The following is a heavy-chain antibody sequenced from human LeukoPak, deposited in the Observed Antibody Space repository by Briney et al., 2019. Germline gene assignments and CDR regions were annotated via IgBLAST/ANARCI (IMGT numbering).Heavy chain of an antibody. CDR3: ASRYCSGGSCYNRYYFDY. J-gene: IGHJ4*02. CDR1: GFTFSSYA. Sequence: GGSLRLSCAASGFTFSSYAMSWVRQAPGKGLEWVSGITGSGGSAYYADSVKGRFTISRDNSQSTLYLQMDSLRAADTAVYFCASRYCSGGSCYNRYYFDYWGQGTLVTVSS. CDR2: ITGSGGSA. D-gene: IGHD2-15*01. V-gene: IGHV3-23*01.